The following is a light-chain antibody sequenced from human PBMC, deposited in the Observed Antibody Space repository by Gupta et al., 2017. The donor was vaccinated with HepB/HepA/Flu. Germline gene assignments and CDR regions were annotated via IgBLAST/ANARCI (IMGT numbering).Light chain of an antibody. CDR3: CSYAGSKV. Sequence: QSPLTQPPSVSGSPGQSITISCTGTSSDLGSYNLVPWYQQHPGKAPKLMIYEVSRRPSGVSNRFSGSKSGNTASLTSSGLQAEDEADYYCCSYAGSKVFGTGTKVTVL. V-gene: IGLV2-23*02. J-gene: IGLJ1*01. CDR1: SSDLGSYNL. CDR2: EVS.